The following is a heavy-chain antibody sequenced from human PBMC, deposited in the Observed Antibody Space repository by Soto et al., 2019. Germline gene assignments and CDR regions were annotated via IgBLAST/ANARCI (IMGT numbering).Heavy chain of an antibody. CDR2: ISGSGDIT. D-gene: IGHD6-25*01. J-gene: IGHJ4*01. V-gene: IGHV3-23*01. CDR1: GFTFSSYA. CDR3: WSGKLVAAAN. Sequence: DVQLLESAGGLVQPGGSLRLSCAASGFTFSSYAMTWVRQAPGKGLEWVATISGSGDITDYADSVKGRFTISRDNSQSALYLQMNSLRVEDTAVYYCWSGKLVAAANWGQGTLVTVSS.